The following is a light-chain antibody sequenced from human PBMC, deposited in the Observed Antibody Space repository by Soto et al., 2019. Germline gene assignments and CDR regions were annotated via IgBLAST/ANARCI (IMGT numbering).Light chain of an antibody. V-gene: IGLV2-8*01. CDR3: SSYAASNKLL. CDR2: EVS. Sequence: QSVLTQPPSASGSPGQSVTISCTGTSSDVGGYDYVFWYQQHPGKAPKLMIFEVSKRPSGVPDRFSGSKSGNTASLTVSGLQAEDEAEYFCSSYAASNKLLFGGGTKLTVL. CDR1: SSDVGGYDY. J-gene: IGLJ2*01.